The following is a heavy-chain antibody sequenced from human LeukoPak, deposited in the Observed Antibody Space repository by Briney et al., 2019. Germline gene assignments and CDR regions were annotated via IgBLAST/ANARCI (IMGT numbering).Heavy chain of an antibody. CDR2: INPNSGST. V-gene: IGHV1-2*02. D-gene: IGHD3-22*01. Sequence: ASVKVSCKASGYTFTGYYMHWVRQAPGQGLEWMGWINPNSGSTNYAQKFQGRVTMTRDTSISPAYMEVSRLTSDDTAVYYCARDAAHQATVVVSNEPRGTPGAADYWGQGTLVTVSS. CDR3: ARDAAHQATVVVSNEPRGTPGAADY. CDR1: GYTFTGYY. J-gene: IGHJ4*02.